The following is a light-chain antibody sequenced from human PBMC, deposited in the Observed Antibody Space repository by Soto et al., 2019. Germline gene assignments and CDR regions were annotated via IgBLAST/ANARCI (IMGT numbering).Light chain of an antibody. J-gene: IGLJ2*01. V-gene: IGLV4-69*01. CDR3: QTWGTGIVV. CDR2: VHTDGSH. CDR1: SGHSTYS. Sequence: QPVLTQSPSASASLGASVKLACTLSSGHSTYSIAWHQQRPEKGPRFLMKVHTDGSHIKGDGIPDRFSGSSSGAERYLTISSLQSEDEADYYCQTWGTGIVVFGRGTKVTVL.